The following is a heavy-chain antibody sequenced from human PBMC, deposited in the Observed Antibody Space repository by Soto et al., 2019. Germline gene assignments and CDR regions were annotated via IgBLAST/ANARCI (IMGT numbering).Heavy chain of an antibody. CDR1: GFTFSSYA. Sequence: GGSLRLSCAASGFTFSSYAMHWVRQAPGKGLEWVAVISYDGSNKYYADSVKGRFTISRDNSKNTLYLQMNSLRAEDTAVYYCARGVKASPHWLDPWGQGALVTVSS. D-gene: IGHD2-21*01. CDR3: ARGVKASPHWLDP. V-gene: IGHV3-30-3*01. J-gene: IGHJ5*02. CDR2: ISYDGSNK.